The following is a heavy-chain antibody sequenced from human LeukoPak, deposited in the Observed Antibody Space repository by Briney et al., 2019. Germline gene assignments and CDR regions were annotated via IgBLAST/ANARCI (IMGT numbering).Heavy chain of an antibody. V-gene: IGHV3-30*01. Sequence: AISLRLSCATSGFTFSSYTMHWVRQAPGQGLARVTVISYEGSNKYYADSVKGRFTISRDNSKNTLYLQMNSLRAEDTAVYYCARDKGDFWSGPKYYFDYWGQGTLVTVSS. CDR3: ARDKGDFWSGPKYYFDY. CDR1: GFTFSSYT. J-gene: IGHJ4*02. CDR2: ISYEGSNK. D-gene: IGHD3-3*01.